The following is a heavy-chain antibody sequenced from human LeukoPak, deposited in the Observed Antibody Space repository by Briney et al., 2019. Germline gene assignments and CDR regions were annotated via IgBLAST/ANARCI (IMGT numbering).Heavy chain of an antibody. J-gene: IGHJ4*02. CDR1: GFTFDDYA. CDR3: AKAIFPGYSYGYGDY. V-gene: IGHV3-9*01. CDR2: ISWNSGSI. Sequence: PGGSLRLSCAASGFTFDDYAMHWVRQAPGKGLEWVSGISWNSGSIGYADSVKGRFTISRDNAKNSLYLQMNSLRAEDTALYYCAKAIFPGYSYGYGDYWGQGTVVTVSS. D-gene: IGHD5-18*01.